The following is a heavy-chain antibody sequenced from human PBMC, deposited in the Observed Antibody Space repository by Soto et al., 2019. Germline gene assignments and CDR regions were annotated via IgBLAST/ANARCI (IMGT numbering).Heavy chain of an antibody. J-gene: IGHJ4*02. D-gene: IGHD5-18*01. CDR2: ISWNSGSI. V-gene: IGHV3-9*01. CDR1: GFTFDDYA. CDR3: AKDIAHDKAMVTTSFDY. Sequence: GGSLRLSCAASGFTFDDYAMHWVRQAPGKGLEWVSGISWNSGSIGYADSVKGQFTISRDNAKNSLYLQMNSLRAEDTALYYCAKDIAHDKAMVTTSFDYWGQGTLVTVSS.